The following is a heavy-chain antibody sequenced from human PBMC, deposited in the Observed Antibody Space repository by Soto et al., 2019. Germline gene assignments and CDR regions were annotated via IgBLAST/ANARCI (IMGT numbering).Heavy chain of an antibody. D-gene: IGHD6-6*01. J-gene: IGHJ5*02. CDR2: ISYDGSNK. Sequence: GESLKISCAASGFTFSSYAMHWVRQAPGKGLEWVAVISYDGSNKYYADSVKGRFTISRDNSKNTLYLQMNSLRAEDTAVYYCARGQLLNWFDPWGQGTLVTVSS. CDR3: ARGQLLNWFDP. V-gene: IGHV3-30-3*01. CDR1: GFTFSSYA.